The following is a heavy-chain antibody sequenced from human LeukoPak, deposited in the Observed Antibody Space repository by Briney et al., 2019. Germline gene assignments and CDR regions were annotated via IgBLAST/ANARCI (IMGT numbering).Heavy chain of an antibody. CDR1: GFTFSSYS. D-gene: IGHD6-19*01. CDR2: ISSSSSTI. Sequence: GGSLRLSCAASGFTFSSYSMNWVRQAPGKGLEWGSYISSSSSTIYYADSVKGRFTISRDNAKNSLYLQMNSLRAEDTAVYYCARDTAIAVAGSDYYYMDVWGKGTTVTVSS. J-gene: IGHJ6*03. V-gene: IGHV3-48*01. CDR3: ARDTAIAVAGSDYYYMDV.